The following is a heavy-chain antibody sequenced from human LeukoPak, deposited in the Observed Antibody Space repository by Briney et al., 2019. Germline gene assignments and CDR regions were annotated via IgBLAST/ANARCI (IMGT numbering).Heavy chain of an antibody. V-gene: IGHV4-34*01. J-gene: IGHJ4*02. CDR1: GGSFSGYH. Sequence: SETLSLTCAVYGGSFSGYHWSWIRQPPGKGLEWIGEINHSGSTNYNPSLKSRVTISVDTSKNQFSLKLSSVTAADTAVYYCARGQYYGSGSYYTYYFDYWGQGTLVTVSS. CDR2: INHSGST. D-gene: IGHD3-10*01. CDR3: ARGQYYGSGSYYTYYFDY.